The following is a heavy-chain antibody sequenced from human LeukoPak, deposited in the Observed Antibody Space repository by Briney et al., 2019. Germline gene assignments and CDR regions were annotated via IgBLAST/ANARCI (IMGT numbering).Heavy chain of an antibody. CDR2: VHSNGDT. V-gene: IGHV4-59*10. Sequence: SETLSLTCAVTGDSFNRNYWTWIRLPAGKGLEWIGRVHSNGDTDYNPSFKSRVTMSLDTSKNHFSLSLSSVTAAHTDRYYCARVSYSSGYYISGGWFDPWGQGTLVTVSS. CDR1: GDSFNRNY. J-gene: IGHJ5*02. D-gene: IGHD3-10*01. CDR3: ARVSYSSGYYISGGWFDP.